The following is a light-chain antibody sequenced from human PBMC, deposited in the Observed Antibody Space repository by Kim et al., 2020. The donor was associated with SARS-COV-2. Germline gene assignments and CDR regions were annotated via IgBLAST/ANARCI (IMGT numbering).Light chain of an antibody. V-gene: IGKV1-17*01. Sequence: AAVGDRVTSTRRASQDIRNDLGWYQQNPGRAPKRLIYGASSLQSGVPSRFSGSGSGTEFTLTISSLQPEDFATYFCLQHNTYPITFGQGTRLEIK. CDR1: QDIRND. CDR2: GAS. CDR3: LQHNTYPIT. J-gene: IGKJ5*01.